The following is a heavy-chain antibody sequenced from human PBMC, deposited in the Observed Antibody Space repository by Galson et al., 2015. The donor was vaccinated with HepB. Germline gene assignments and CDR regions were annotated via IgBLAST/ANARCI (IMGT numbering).Heavy chain of an antibody. J-gene: IGHJ5*01. CDR2: ISSGGNYI. CDR3: AKNYRPDFGSGSYYPNWFDS. D-gene: IGHD3-10*01. V-gene: IGHV3-21*01. Sequence: SLRLSCAVSGFTFSNYGMNWVRQAPGKGLEWVSSISSGGNYIYYADSVKGRFAISRDNAKNSLYLQMNGLRVDDTAMYYCAKNYRPDFGSGSYYPNWFDSWGQGTLVTVSS. CDR1: GFTFSNYG.